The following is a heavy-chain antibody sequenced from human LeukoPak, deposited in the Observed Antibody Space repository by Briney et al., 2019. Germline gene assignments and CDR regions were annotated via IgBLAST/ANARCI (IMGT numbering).Heavy chain of an antibody. CDR2: TYYRSKWYN. CDR3: ARATYYYDSSAYPLGY. Sequence: SQTLSLTCAISGDIVSSNSAAWNWIRQSPSRGLEWLGRTYYRSKWYNDYAVSVKSRITINPDTSKNQFSLQLNSVTPEDTAVYYCARATYYYDSSAYPLGYWGQGTLVTVSS. J-gene: IGHJ4*02. V-gene: IGHV6-1*01. CDR1: GDIVSSNSAA. D-gene: IGHD3-22*01.